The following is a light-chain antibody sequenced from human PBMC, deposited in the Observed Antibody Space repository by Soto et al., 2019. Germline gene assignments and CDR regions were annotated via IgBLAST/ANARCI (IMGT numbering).Light chain of an antibody. Sequence: QSALTQPRSVSGSPGQSVSISCTGTSSDVGGYNYVSWYQQHPGKAPKLMMYDVVKRPSGLPDRFSGSKSGNTASLTISGLQAEDEADYYCCSYAGSYTLGAFGGGTKLTVL. V-gene: IGLV2-11*01. J-gene: IGLJ2*01. CDR2: DVV. CDR1: SSDVGGYNY. CDR3: CSYAGSYTLGA.